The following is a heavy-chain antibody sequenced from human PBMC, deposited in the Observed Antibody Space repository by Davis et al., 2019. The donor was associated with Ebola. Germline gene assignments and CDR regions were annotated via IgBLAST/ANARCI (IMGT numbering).Heavy chain of an antibody. J-gene: IGHJ2*01. Sequence: AASVKVSCKASGYTFTSYAMHWVRQAPGQGLEWMGRIIPILGIANYAQKFQGRVTITADKSTSTAYMELSSLRSEDTAVYFCARDLIGDGGVNLDLWGRGTLLTVSS. CDR1: GYTFTSYA. CDR2: IIPILGIA. V-gene: IGHV1-69*04. D-gene: IGHD3-16*01. CDR3: ARDLIGDGGVNLDL.